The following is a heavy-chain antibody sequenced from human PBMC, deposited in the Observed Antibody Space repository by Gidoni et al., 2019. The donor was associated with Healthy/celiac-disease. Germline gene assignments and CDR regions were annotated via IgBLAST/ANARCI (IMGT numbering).Heavy chain of an antibody. CDR2: IKIKTACWTT. CDR3: TTDDRYYYDSSGQIDAFDI. CDR1: AFTYSNAW. D-gene: IGHD3-22*01. Sequence: VQLVESGGGWERPGGSIRPACAPYAFTYSNAWMRCGRQAPGKGLEWVGRIKIKTACWTTDYAAPVKGRFTISRDDSKNTLYLQMNSLKTEDTAVYYCTTDDRYYYDSSGQIDAFDIWGQGTMVTVSS. V-gene: IGHV3-15*01. J-gene: IGHJ3*02.